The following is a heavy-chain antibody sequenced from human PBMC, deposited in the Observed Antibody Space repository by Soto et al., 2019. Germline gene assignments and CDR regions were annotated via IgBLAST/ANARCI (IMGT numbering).Heavy chain of an antibody. CDR1: GFTLSSYG. Sequence: QVHLVDSGGGVVQPGRSLRLSCAASGFTLSSYGMHWVRQAPGKGLQLVAVTSYHGNKKYHADSVKGRFTISRDNSKKTLYLQMNSLTPEDTGVYYCAKERGFWSGYHEFRGMDVWGQGTTVTVYS. J-gene: IGHJ6*02. V-gene: IGHV3-30*18. D-gene: IGHD3-3*01. CDR3: AKERGFWSGYHEFRGMDV. CDR2: TSYHGNKK.